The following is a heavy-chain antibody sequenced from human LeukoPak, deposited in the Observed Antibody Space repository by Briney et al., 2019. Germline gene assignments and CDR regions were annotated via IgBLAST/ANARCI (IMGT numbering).Heavy chain of an antibody. V-gene: IGHV1-2*02. CDR3: AKVHTVRGVDY. D-gene: IGHD3-10*01. J-gene: IGHJ4*02. CDR1: GYTFIGYY. CDR2: INPNSGGT. Sequence: ASVKVSCKASGYTFIGYYMRWVRQAPGQGLEWMGWINPNSGGTNYAQKFQGRVTMTRDTSISTAYMELSSLTSDDTAVYYCAKVHTVRGVDYWGQGTLVTVSS.